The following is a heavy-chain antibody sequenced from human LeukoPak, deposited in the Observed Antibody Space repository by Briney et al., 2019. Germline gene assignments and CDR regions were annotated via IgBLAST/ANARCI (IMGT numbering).Heavy chain of an antibody. CDR2: IWYDGSNK. D-gene: IGHD2-2*01. Sequence: GGSLRLSCAASGFTFSSYGMHWVRQAPGKGLEWVAVIWYDGSNKYYADSVKGRFTISRDNAKNSLYLQMNSLRAEDTAVYYCARGRGMGCSSTSCYAAGRMDVWGQGTTVTVSS. J-gene: IGHJ6*02. CDR3: ARGRGMGCSSTSCYAAGRMDV. CDR1: GFTFSSYG. V-gene: IGHV3-33*01.